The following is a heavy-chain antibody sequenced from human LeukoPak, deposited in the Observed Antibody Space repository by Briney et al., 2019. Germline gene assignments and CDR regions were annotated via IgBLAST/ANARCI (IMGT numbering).Heavy chain of an antibody. CDR1: GGSFSGYY. J-gene: IGHJ6*03. V-gene: IGHV4-34*01. D-gene: IGHD3-10*01. Sequence: SETLSLTCAVYGGSFSGYYWSWIRQPPGKGLEWIGEINHSGSTNYNPSLKSRVTISVDTSKNQFSLKLSSVTAADTAVYYCARHRGITMVRGVIITQKDYYYYMDVWGKGTTVTISS. CDR2: INHSGST. CDR3: ARHRGITMVRGVIITQKDYYYYMDV.